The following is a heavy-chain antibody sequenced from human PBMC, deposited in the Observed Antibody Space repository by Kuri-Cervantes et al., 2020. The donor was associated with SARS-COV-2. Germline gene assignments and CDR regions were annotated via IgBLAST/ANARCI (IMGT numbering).Heavy chain of an antibody. CDR1: GETISGSDFY. V-gene: IGHV4-39*07. D-gene: IGHD3-10*01. CDR3: ARGSVRMWIRGEFTFDM. J-gene: IGHJ3*02. Sequence: SETLSLTCTVSGETISGSDFYWGWIRQPPGKGLEWIVSFSNSGSTDYNPSLKSRVTISVDTSKKQFSLRLSSVTAADTAVYYCARGSVRMWIRGEFTFDMWGQGTMVTVSS. CDR2: FSNSGST.